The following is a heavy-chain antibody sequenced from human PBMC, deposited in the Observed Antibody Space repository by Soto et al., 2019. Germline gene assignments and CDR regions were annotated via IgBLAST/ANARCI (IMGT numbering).Heavy chain of an antibody. CDR1: GFIFRTYE. CDR3: AREGIATAGPHFDY. CDR2: ISSTDNTI. Sequence: GGSLRLSCAASGFIFRTYEMNWVRQAPGKGLEWISYISSTDNTIFYADSVKGRFTISRDNARNSLYLQVNSLRAEDTAVYYCAREGIATAGPHFDYWGQGILVTVSS. J-gene: IGHJ4*02. V-gene: IGHV3-48*03. D-gene: IGHD6-13*01.